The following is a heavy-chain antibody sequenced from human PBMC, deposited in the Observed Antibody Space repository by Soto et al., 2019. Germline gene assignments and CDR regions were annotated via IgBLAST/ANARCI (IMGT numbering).Heavy chain of an antibody. CDR3: ARDSSSWYGAMYYYYRMDV. CDR2: ISAYNGNT. Sequence: ASVKVSCKASGYTFTSYGISWVRQAPGQGLEWMGWISAYNGNTNYAQKLQGRVTMTTDTSTSTAYMELRSLRSDDTAVYYCARDSSSWYGAMYYYYRMDVWGQGTTVTVSS. CDR1: GYTFTSYG. V-gene: IGHV1-18*04. J-gene: IGHJ6*02. D-gene: IGHD6-13*01.